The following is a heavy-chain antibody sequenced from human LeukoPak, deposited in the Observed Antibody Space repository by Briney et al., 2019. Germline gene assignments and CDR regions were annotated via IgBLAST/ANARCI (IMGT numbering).Heavy chain of an antibody. CDR3: ARDGRRGAVAYYYYYYMDV. CDR1: GGSISGYY. Sequence: SETLSLTCTVSGGSISGYYWSWIRQPPGKELEWIGYIYYNGSPSYNPSLKSRITMSVDTSKNQFSLQVTFVTAADTAVYYCARDGRRGAVAYYYYYYMDVWGKGTTVTVSS. CDR2: IYYNGSP. D-gene: IGHD2-15*01. V-gene: IGHV4-59*01. J-gene: IGHJ6*03.